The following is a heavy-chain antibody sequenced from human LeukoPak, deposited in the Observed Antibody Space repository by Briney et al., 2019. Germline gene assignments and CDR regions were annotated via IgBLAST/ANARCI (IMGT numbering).Heavy chain of an antibody. Sequence: PGGSLRLSCAASGFTVSSNYMSWVRRAPGKGLEWVSVIYSGGSTYYADSVKGRFTISRDNSENTLYLQMNSLRAEDTAVYYCARDSTAAAPGFDYWGQGTLVTVSS. CDR2: IYSGGST. J-gene: IGHJ4*02. D-gene: IGHD2-2*01. V-gene: IGHV3-53*01. CDR3: ARDSTAAAPGFDY. CDR1: GFTVSSNY.